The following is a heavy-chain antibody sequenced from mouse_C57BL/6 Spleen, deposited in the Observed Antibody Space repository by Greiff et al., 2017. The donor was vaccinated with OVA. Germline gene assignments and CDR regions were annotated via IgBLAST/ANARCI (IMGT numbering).Heavy chain of an antibody. CDR1: GYSITSGYY. J-gene: IGHJ3*01. CDR3: ARERGGYDAWFAY. V-gene: IGHV3-6*01. Sequence: EVQLVESGPGLVKPSQSLSLTCSVTGYSITSGYYWNWIRQFPGNKLEWMGYISYDGSNNYNPSLKNRISITRDTSKNQFFLKLNSVTTEDTATYYCARERGGYDAWFAYWGQGTLVTVSA. D-gene: IGHD2-2*01. CDR2: ISYDGSN.